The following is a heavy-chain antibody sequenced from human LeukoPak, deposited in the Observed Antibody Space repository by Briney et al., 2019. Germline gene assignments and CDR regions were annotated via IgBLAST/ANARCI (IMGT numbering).Heavy chain of an antibody. CDR2: IIPIFGTA. D-gene: IGHD1-14*01. CDR1: GGTFSSYA. Sequence: ASVKASCKASGGTFSSYAISWVRQAPGQGREWMGRIIPIFGTANYAQKFQGRVTITTDESTSTAYMELSSLRSEDTAVYYCARVKGINWFDPWGQGTLVTVSS. J-gene: IGHJ5*02. CDR3: ARVKGINWFDP. V-gene: IGHV1-69*05.